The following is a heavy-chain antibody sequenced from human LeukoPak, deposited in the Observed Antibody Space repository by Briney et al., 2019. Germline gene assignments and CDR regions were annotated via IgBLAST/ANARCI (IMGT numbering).Heavy chain of an antibody. V-gene: IGHV3-21*01. Sequence: GGSLRLSCAASGFTFSSYSMNWVRQAPGKGLEWVSSISSSSSYIYYADSVKGRFTISKDNAKNSLYLQMNSLRAEDTAVYYCARGGMIGLLLHYFDYWGQGTLATVSS. CDR1: GFTFSSYS. CDR3: ARGGMIGLLLHYFDY. CDR2: ISSSSSYI. J-gene: IGHJ4*02. D-gene: IGHD3-22*01.